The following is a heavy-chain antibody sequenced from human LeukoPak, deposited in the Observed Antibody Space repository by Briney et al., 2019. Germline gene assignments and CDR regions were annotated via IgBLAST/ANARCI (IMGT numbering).Heavy chain of an antibody. V-gene: IGHV4-30-2*01. Sequence: SETLSLTCAVSGGSISSGGYPGGWVRQPPGEGMEWIVYIYHIVPTYYTPSLKSRLTISIDRSKNQFSLKLSSVTAAHTAVYYCARVARWGYYFDYWGQGTLVTVSS. D-gene: IGHD1-26*01. CDR1: GGSISSGGYP. CDR2: IYHIVPT. CDR3: ARVARWGYYFDY. J-gene: IGHJ4*02.